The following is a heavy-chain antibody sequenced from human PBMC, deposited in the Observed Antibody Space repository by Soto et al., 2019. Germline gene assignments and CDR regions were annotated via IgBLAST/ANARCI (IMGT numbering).Heavy chain of an antibody. CDR3: WRDVAQTSEAYYTYYFDH. CDR2: MKPISFNS. CDR1: GYTFTNYD. Sequence: QVQLVQSGAEVKKPGASVKVSCKASGYTFTNYDINWVRQATGQGLEWLGWMKPISFNSGYAQKLQGRVTMTVTTAICTAFMEWSSLRSDDTAVYSCWRDVAQTSEAYYTYYFDHEGEGTLVTVAA. V-gene: IGHV1-8*01. D-gene: IGHD3-22*01. J-gene: IGHJ4*02.